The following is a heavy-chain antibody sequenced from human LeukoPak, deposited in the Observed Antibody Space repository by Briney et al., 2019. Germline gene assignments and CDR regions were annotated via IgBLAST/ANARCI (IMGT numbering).Heavy chain of an antibody. Sequence: PGGSLRLSCAASGFTFSNDWMSWVRQAPGKGLEWVGRIKSKTDGGTTDYAAPVKGRFTISRDDSKNTLYLQMNSLKTEDTAVYYCTTDSEKVRYQLLYWGAFDIWGQGTMVTVSS. D-gene: IGHD2-2*02. CDR3: TTDSEKVRYQLLYWGAFDI. CDR2: IKSKTDGGTT. V-gene: IGHV3-15*01. CDR1: GFTFSNDW. J-gene: IGHJ3*02.